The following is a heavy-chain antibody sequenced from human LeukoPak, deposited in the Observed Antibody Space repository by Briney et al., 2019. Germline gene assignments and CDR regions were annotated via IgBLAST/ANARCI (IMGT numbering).Heavy chain of an antibody. CDR3: ARGAAVAEFSY. CDR2: INPSGGST. Sequence: ASVKVSCKASGYTFTSYYMHWVRQAPGQGLEWMGIINPSGGSTSYAQKLQGRVTMTTDTSTSTAYMELRSLRSDDTAVYYCARGAAVAEFSYWGQGTLVTVSS. D-gene: IGHD6-19*01. CDR1: GYTFTSYY. J-gene: IGHJ4*02. V-gene: IGHV1-46*01.